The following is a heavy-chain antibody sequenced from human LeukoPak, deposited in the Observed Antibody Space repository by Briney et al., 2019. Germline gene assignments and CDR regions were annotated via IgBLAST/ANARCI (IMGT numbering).Heavy chain of an antibody. Sequence: GGSLRLSCAASGFTFSSYSFNWVRQAPGKGLEWVSSISSASTYIYYADSVKGRFIISKDNAKNSVYLQMNSLRAEDTAVYYCAKDPRGPSPSSWYVDIWGQGTMVTVSS. CDR1: GFTFSSYS. V-gene: IGHV3-21*04. J-gene: IGHJ3*02. CDR2: ISSASTYI. CDR3: AKDPRGPSPSSWYVDI. D-gene: IGHD6-13*01.